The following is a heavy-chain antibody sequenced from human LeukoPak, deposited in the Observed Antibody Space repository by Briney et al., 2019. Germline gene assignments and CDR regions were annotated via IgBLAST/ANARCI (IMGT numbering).Heavy chain of an antibody. CDR1: GFTFSDCW. D-gene: IGHD6-6*01. J-gene: IGHJ4*02. CDR3: ARRGGSSSRRSPIDY. CDR2: IKQDGSQR. Sequence: GGSLRLSCTASGFTFSDCWMTWVRQAPGKGPEWVANIKQDGSQRYYVDFMRGRFTISSENAKNSLFLQMNGLRAEDTAVYYCARRGGSSSRRSPIDYWGQGALFTVSS. V-gene: IGHV3-7*01.